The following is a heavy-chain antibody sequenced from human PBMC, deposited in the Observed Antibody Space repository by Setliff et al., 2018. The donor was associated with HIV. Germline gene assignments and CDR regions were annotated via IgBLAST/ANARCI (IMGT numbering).Heavy chain of an antibody. CDR3: TRAQIAAPRPFDY. CDR2: VNHKGVA. Sequence: PSETLSLTCAVYGGAFSGYYWTWIRQSPGRGLEWIGEVNHKGVANYSPSLMCRATISADTSKNQFSLRLSSVTAADTALYFCTRAQIAAPRPFDYWGQGTLVTVSS. V-gene: IGHV4-34*01. D-gene: IGHD2-21*01. CDR1: GGAFSGYY. J-gene: IGHJ4*02.